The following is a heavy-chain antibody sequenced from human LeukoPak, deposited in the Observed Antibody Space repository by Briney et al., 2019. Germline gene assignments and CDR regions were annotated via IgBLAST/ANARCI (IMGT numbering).Heavy chain of an antibody. Sequence: SETLSLTCTVSGGSISSYYWSWIRQPPGKGLEWIGYIYYTGGTNYNPSLKSRVTISVDMSKNQFSLKLSSVTAADTAVYYCAKDRGHYSDSSGYYHNWFDPWGQGTLVTVSS. CDR1: GGSISSYY. CDR2: IYYTGGT. J-gene: IGHJ5*02. D-gene: IGHD3-22*01. CDR3: AKDRGHYSDSSGYYHNWFDP. V-gene: IGHV4-59*01.